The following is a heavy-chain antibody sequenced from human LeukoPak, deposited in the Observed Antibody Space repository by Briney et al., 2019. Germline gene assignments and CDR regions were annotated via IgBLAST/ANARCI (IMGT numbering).Heavy chain of an antibody. V-gene: IGHV1-18*01. CDR3: ARDPPGTPGTTTARSTAANYYYMDV. CDR1: GYTFTSYG. D-gene: IGHD1-1*01. Sequence: ASVKVSCKASGYTFTSYGISRVRQAPGQGLEWMGWISAYNGNTNYAQKLQGRVTMTTDTSTSTAYMELRSLRSDDTAVYYCARDPPGTPGTTTARSTAANYYYMDVWGKGTTVTVSS. CDR2: ISAYNGNT. J-gene: IGHJ6*03.